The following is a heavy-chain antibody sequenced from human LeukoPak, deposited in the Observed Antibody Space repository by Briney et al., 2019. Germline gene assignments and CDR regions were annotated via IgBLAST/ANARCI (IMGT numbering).Heavy chain of an antibody. CDR1: GFTFSSYG. CDR3: AKVPRNCSGGSCYRLALHYYYGMDV. V-gene: IGHV3-30*18. Sequence: GGSLRLSCAASGFTFSSYGMHWVRQAPGKGLEWVAVISYDGSNKYYADSVKGRFTISRDNSKNTLYLQMNSLRAEDTAVYYCAKVPRNCSGGSCYRLALHYYYGMDVWGQGTTVTVSS. CDR2: ISYDGSNK. D-gene: IGHD2-15*01. J-gene: IGHJ6*02.